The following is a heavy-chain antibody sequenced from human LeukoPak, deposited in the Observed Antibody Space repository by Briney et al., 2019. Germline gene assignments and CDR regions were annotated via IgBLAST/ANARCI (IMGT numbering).Heavy chain of an antibody. CDR2: ISSSSSYI. V-gene: IGHV3-21*01. D-gene: IGHD1-1*01. Sequence: GGSLRLSCAASGFTFSSYSMNWVRQAPGKGLEWVSSISSSSSYIYYADSGKGRFTISRDNAKNSLYLQMNSLRAEDTAVYYCARDNLGQNDYWGQGTLVTVSS. CDR1: GFTFSSYS. J-gene: IGHJ4*02. CDR3: ARDNLGQNDY.